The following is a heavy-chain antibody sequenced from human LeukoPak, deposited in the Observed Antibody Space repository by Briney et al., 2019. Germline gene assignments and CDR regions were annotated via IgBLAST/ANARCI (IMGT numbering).Heavy chain of an antibody. CDR1: GFTFSSYA. CDR3: ARADLGSCSGGSCYGHY. J-gene: IGHJ4*02. CDR2: ISYDGSNK. D-gene: IGHD2-15*01. V-gene: IGHV3-30-3*01. Sequence: PGGSLRLSCAASGFTFSSYAMHWVRQAPGKGLEWVAFISYDGSNKYYADSVEGRFTISRGNSKNTLDLQMNSLRAEDTAVYYCARADLGSCSGGSCYGHYWGQGTLVTVSS.